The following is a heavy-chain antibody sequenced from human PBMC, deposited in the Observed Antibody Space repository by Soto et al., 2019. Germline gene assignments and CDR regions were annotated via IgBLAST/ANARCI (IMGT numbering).Heavy chain of an antibody. V-gene: IGHV4-31*03. D-gene: IGHD2-21*02. CDR3: ARDLRLDS. CDR2: IYYSGST. CDR1: GGSISSGGYY. Sequence: QVQLQESGPGLVKPSQTLSLTCTVSGGSISSGGYYWNWIRQHPGKGLEWIAYIYYSGSTYYNPTLLRRVTISIDTSENQFSLILSSVTAADTAVYYCARDLRLDSWGPGTLVTVSS. J-gene: IGHJ4*02.